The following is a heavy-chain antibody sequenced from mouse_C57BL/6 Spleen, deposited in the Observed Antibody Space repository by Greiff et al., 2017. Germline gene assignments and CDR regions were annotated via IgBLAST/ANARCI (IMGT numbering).Heavy chain of an antibody. CDR1: GFTFTDYY. CDR3: VKAAGYYDYPWFAY. CDR2: ISNKANGYTT. D-gene: IGHD2-4*01. Sequence: EVKVVESGGGLVQPGASLRLSCAASGFTFTDYYMSWVRQPPGKAPEWLALISNKANGYTTEYTASVKGRFTISRDNPQNILYLQMNTLRAEDSATYYCVKAAGYYDYPWFAYWGQGTLVTVSA. J-gene: IGHJ3*01. V-gene: IGHV7-4*01.